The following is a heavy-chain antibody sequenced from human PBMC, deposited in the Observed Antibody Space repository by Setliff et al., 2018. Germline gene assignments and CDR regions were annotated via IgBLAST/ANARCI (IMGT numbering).Heavy chain of an antibody. CDR1: GFTFSNYA. D-gene: IGHD4-4*01. CDR2: ISGSGAI. CDR3: AKDTGYYFDY. Sequence: GESLRLSCAASGFTFSNYAMSWVRQAPGKGLEWVSAISGSGAISYADSVKGRFTVSRDNSKNTLYLQMNSLRGEDTAVYYCAKDTGYYFDYWGQGTLVTVPQ. V-gene: IGHV3-23*01. J-gene: IGHJ4*02.